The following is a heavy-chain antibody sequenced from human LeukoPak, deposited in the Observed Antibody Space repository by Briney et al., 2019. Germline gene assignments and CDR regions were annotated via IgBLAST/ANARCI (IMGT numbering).Heavy chain of an antibody. J-gene: IGHJ4*02. CDR2: ISAYNGNT. D-gene: IGHD3-10*01. V-gene: IGHV1-18*01. Sequence: ASVKVSCKASGYTFTSYGISWVRQAPGQGLEWMGWISAYNGNTNYAQKLQGRVTMTTDTSTSTAYMELRSLRSDDTAVYYCAREVTMVRGVYMDYFDYWGQGTLVTVSS. CDR1: GYTFTSYG. CDR3: AREVTMVRGVYMDYFDY.